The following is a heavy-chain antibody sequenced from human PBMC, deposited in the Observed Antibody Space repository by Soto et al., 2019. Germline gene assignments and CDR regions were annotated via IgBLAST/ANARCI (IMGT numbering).Heavy chain of an antibody. CDR1: GFTFDDYA. V-gene: IGHV3-9*01. J-gene: IGHJ2*01. Sequence: EVQLVESGGGLVQPGRSLRLSCAASGFTFDDYAMHWVRQAPGKGLEWVSGISWNSGSIGYADSVKGRFTISRDNAKNSLYLQMNSLRAEDTALYYCAKDSFDGDYGSYWYFDLWGRGTLVTVSS. CDR2: ISWNSGSI. D-gene: IGHD4-17*01. CDR3: AKDSFDGDYGSYWYFDL.